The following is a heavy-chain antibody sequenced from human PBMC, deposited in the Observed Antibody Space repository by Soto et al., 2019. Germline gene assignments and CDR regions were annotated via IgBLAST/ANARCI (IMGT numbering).Heavy chain of an antibody. CDR2: IIPIFGTA. V-gene: IGHV1-69*13. J-gene: IGHJ3*02. D-gene: IGHD6-13*01. CDR1: GGTFSSYA. CDR3: ARDFGSSSFGGI. Sequence: SVKVSCKASGGTFSSYAISWVRQAPGQGLEWMGGIIPIFGTANYAQKFQGRVTITADESTSTAYLELSSLRSEDTAVYYCARDFGSSSFGGIWGQGTMVTVSS.